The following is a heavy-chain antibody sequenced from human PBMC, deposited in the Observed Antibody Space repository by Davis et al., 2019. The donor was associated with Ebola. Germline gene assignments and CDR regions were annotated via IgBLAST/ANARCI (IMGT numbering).Heavy chain of an antibody. D-gene: IGHD6-13*01. V-gene: IGHV4-59*08. Sequence: SETLSLTCSVSGDSLSGFSWSWIRQPPGKGLEWIGYIYYSGSTNYNPSLKSRVTISVDTSKNQFSLKLSSVTAADTAVYYCARQTGLAAAGRGVDYWGQGTLVTVSS. J-gene: IGHJ4*02. CDR2: IYYSGST. CDR1: GDSLSGFS. CDR3: ARQTGLAAAGRGVDY.